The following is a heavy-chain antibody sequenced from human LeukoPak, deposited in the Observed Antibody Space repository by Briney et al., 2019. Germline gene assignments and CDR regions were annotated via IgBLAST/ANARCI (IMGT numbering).Heavy chain of an antibody. CDR1: GYTFTSYG. Sequence: GASVKVSCKASGYTFTSYGISWVRQAPGQRLEWMGWINADNGNTKYSQKFQGRVTITRDTSASTAYMEVSSLRSEDTAVYYCARVRSIVAAGTWFDTWGQGTLVTVSS. J-gene: IGHJ5*02. CDR2: INADNGNT. CDR3: ARVRSIVAAGTWFDT. D-gene: IGHD6-13*01. V-gene: IGHV1-3*01.